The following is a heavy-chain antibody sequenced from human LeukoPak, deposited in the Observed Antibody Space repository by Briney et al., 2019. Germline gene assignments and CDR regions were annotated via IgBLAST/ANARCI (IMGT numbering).Heavy chain of an antibody. Sequence: SETLSLTCTVSGYSISSGYYWGWIRQPPGKGLEWIGSIYHSGSTYYNPSLKSRVTISVDTSKNQFSLKLSSVTAADTAVYYCARTYSYGYMRFYFDYWGQGTLVTVSS. CDR3: ARTYSYGYMRFYFDY. J-gene: IGHJ4*02. CDR1: GYSISSGYY. D-gene: IGHD5-18*01. V-gene: IGHV4-38-2*02. CDR2: IYHSGST.